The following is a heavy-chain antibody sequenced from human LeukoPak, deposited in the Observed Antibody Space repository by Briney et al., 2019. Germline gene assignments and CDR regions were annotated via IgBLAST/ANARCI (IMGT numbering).Heavy chain of an antibody. Sequence: SETLSLTCTVSGGSISSSSYYWGWIRQPPGKGLEWIGSIYYSGSTYYNPSLKSRVTISVDTSKNQFSLKLSSVTAADTAVYYCARRQEELRFLELLLPFDYWGQGTLVTVSS. CDR1: GGSISSSSYY. D-gene: IGHD3-3*01. J-gene: IGHJ4*02. V-gene: IGHV4-39*01. CDR2: IYYSGST. CDR3: ARRQEELRFLELLLPFDY.